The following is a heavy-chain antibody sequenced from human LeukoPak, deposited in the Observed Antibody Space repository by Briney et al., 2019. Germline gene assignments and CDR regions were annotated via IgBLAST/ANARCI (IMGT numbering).Heavy chain of an antibody. V-gene: IGHV3-7*03. J-gene: IGHJ4*02. D-gene: IGHD3-10*01. CDR3: EAYGSV. CDR2: IKEDGSET. Sequence: GGSLRLSCAASGLIFSNYWMTWVRQAPGKGLEWVANIKEDGSETYYVDSVKGRFTISRDNDRNTLYLQMNSLRAEDTAVYYCEAYGSVWGQGTLVIVSS. CDR1: GLIFSNYW.